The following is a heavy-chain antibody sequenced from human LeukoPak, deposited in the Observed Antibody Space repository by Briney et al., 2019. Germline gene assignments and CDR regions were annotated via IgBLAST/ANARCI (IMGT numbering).Heavy chain of an antibody. CDR2: IYSGGST. D-gene: IGHD2-21*01. CDR1: GFTFSSYA. Sequence: PGGSLRLSCAASGFTFSSYAMSWVRQAPGKGLEWVSLIYSGGSTYYADSVKGRFTISRDNSKNTLYLQMNSLRAEDTAVYYCVRQSRWAYSFDYWGQGALVTVSS. J-gene: IGHJ4*02. V-gene: IGHV3-66*04. CDR3: VRQSRWAYSFDY.